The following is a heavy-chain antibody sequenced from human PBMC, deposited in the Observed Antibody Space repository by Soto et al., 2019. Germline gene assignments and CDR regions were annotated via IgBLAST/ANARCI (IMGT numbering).Heavy chain of an antibody. V-gene: IGHV3-30*18. CDR2: ISNDGSNK. J-gene: IGHJ4*02. CDR1: GFSCSTYG. CDR3: AKGGPYYYDSSGYYDY. Sequence: GSRRLSCAASGFSCSTYGMHWVRQAPGKGLEWVAFISNDGSNKYYADSVKGRFTISRDNSKNTLYLQMNSLRAEDTAVYYCAKGGPYYYDSSGYYDYWGQGTLVTVSS. D-gene: IGHD3-22*01.